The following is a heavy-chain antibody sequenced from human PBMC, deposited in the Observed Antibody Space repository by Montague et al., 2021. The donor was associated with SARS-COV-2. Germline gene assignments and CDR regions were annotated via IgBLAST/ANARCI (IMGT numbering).Heavy chain of an antibody. J-gene: IGHJ4*02. CDR1: GDSVSSNIAT. CDR3: ARIPVGSKYYFDF. Sequence: CAISGDSVSSNIATWNWIRQSPSRGLEWLGRTYYRSKWYNDYAESAKSRITIDPDTSEHQFSLHLNSVTPEDTAVYYCARIPVGSKYYFDFWGQGTLVTVSS. V-gene: IGHV6-1*01. D-gene: IGHD2-2*01. CDR2: TYYRSKWYN.